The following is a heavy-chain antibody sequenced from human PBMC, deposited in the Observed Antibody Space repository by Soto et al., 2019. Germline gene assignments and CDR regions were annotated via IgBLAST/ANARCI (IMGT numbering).Heavy chain of an antibody. J-gene: IGHJ6*02. D-gene: IGHD2-15*01. V-gene: IGHV1-18*01. CDR3: ARGSAYCRGGTWYSGGYYSDGIGV. CDR1: GYTFTSYG. Sequence: QVQLVQSGAEVKKPGASVKVSCKASGYTFTSYGISWVRQAPGQGLEWMGWISAYNGNTNYAQKLQGRVTMTTDTSNSRTYMVRRSRRCVDTGVYCFARGSAYCRGGTWYSGGYYSDGIGVWGQGTPVTVSS. CDR2: ISAYNGNT.